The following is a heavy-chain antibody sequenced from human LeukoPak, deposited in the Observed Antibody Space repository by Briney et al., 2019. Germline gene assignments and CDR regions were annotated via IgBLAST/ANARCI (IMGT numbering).Heavy chain of an antibody. Sequence: GGSLRLSCAASGFTFSSYGMHWVRQAPGKRLEWVAVISYDGSNKYYADSVKGRFTISRDNSKNTLYLQMNSLRAEDTAVYYCAKTLSSWYGDDAFDIWGQGTMVTVSS. CDR3: AKTLSSWYGDDAFDI. V-gene: IGHV3-30*18. CDR2: ISYDGSNK. J-gene: IGHJ3*02. CDR1: GFTFSSYG. D-gene: IGHD6-13*01.